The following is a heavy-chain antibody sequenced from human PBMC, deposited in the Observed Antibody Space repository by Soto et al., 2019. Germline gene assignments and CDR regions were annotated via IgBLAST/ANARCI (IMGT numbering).Heavy chain of an antibody. D-gene: IGHD3-10*01. V-gene: IGHV4-30-4*01. Sequence: QVQLQESGPGLVKPSQTLSLTCTVSGGSISSGDYYWSWIRQPPGKGLEWIGYIYYSGSTYYNPSLKSRVTISVDTSKNQFSLKLRSVTAADTAVYYCARASSMAVMTFDYWGQGTLVTVSS. CDR2: IYYSGST. J-gene: IGHJ4*02. CDR1: GGSISSGDYY. CDR3: ARASSMAVMTFDY.